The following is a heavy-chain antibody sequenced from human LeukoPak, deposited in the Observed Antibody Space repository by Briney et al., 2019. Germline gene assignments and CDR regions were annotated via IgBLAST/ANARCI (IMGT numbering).Heavy chain of an antibody. J-gene: IGHJ5*02. Sequence: GSLRLSCAASGFTFSSYAMSWIRQPPGKGLEWIGYIYYSGSTDYNPSLKSRVTISVDTSKNQFFLKLSSVTAADTAVYYCARLLPPYSSSVVNWFDPWGQGTLVTVSS. D-gene: IGHD6-13*01. CDR3: ARLLPPYSSSVVNWFDP. CDR2: IYYSGST. CDR1: GFTFSSYA. V-gene: IGHV4-59*01.